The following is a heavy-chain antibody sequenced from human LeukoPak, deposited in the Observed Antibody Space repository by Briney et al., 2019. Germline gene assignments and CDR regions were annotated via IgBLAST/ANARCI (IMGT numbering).Heavy chain of an antibody. D-gene: IGHD4-23*01. CDR3: ARGGGGNHLPNDFDY. V-gene: IGHV3-7*04. J-gene: IGHJ4*02. CDR2: IKQDGSEK. CDR1: GFTFSSYW. Sequence: PGGSLRLSCAASGFTFSSYWMSWVRQAPGKGLEWVANIKQDGSEKYYVDSVKGRFTISRDNAKNSLYLQMNSLRAEDTAVYYCARGGGGNHLPNDFDYWGQGTLVTVSS.